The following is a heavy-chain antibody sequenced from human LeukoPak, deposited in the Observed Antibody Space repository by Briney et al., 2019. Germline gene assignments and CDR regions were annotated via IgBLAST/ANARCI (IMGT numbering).Heavy chain of an antibody. Sequence: GGSLRLSCAASGLTVSSNYMSWVRQAPGKGLEWVSAISGSGGSTRYADSVRGRFTISRDNSMNTLSLQMNTLRAEDTAVYYCAKRLYQGQQWLVPGFDYWGQGTLVTVSS. J-gene: IGHJ4*02. CDR2: ISGSGGST. D-gene: IGHD6-19*01. CDR1: GLTVSSNY. CDR3: AKRLYQGQQWLVPGFDY. V-gene: IGHV3-23*01.